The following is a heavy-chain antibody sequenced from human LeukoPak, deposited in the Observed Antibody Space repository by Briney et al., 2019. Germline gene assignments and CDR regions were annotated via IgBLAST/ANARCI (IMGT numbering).Heavy chain of an antibody. Sequence: GGSLRLSCAASGFTFSSYSMNWVRQAPGKGLEWVSYISSSSSTIYYADSVKGRFTISRDNAKNSLYLQMNSLRAEDTAVYYCARWDYAPTDWGQGTLVTVSS. V-gene: IGHV3-48*01. CDR1: GFTFSSYS. CDR3: ARWDYAPTD. CDR2: ISSSSSTI. D-gene: IGHD2-2*01. J-gene: IGHJ4*02.